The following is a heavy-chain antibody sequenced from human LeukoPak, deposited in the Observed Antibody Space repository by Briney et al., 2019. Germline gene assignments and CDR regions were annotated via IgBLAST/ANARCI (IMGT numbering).Heavy chain of an antibody. J-gene: IGHJ4*02. CDR3: ARGTRLGY. Sequence: SETLSLTCAVYGGSFSGYYWSWIRQPPGKGLEWIGEINHSGSTNYNPSLKSRVTISVDTSKNQFSLKLSSVTAADTAVHYCARGTRLGYWGQGTLVTVSS. CDR2: INHSGST. V-gene: IGHV4-34*01. CDR1: GGSFSGYY.